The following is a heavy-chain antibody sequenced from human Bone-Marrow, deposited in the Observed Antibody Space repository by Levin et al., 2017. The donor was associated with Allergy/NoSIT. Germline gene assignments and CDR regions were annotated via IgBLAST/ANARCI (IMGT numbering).Heavy chain of an antibody. D-gene: IGHD1-26*01. CDR3: AREQSGSFFLGHYGMDV. Sequence: GESLKISCAASGFTFSRHSMHWVRQAPDKGLEWVAVFSSDGSSKSYADSVKGRFTISRDNSENTLWLQMNSLRPEDTAVYFCAREQSGSFFLGHYGMDVWGQGTTVIVSS. V-gene: IGHV3-30-3*01. J-gene: IGHJ6*02. CDR2: FSSDGSSK. CDR1: GFTFSRHS.